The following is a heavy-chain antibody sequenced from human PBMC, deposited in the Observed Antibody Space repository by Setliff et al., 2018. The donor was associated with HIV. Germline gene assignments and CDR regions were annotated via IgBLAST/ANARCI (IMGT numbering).Heavy chain of an antibody. Sequence: VGSLRLSCAASGFTFSNYWMHWVRQAPGKGLVWVSRINSDGSSTSYADSVKGRFTISRDNAKNTLFLQMKSLRAEDTAVYYCARDSESGRFVVVTAPYYYMDVWGKGTTVTVSS. CDR3: ARDSESGRFVVVTAPYYYMDV. V-gene: IGHV3-74*01. D-gene: IGHD2-21*02. CDR1: GFTFSNYW. CDR2: INSDGSST. J-gene: IGHJ6*03.